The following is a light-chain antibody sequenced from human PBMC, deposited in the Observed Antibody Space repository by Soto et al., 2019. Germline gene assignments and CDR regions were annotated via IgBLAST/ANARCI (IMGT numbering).Light chain of an antibody. Sequence: AYVSRSTDHTLSISCNGTSSEDGSYNLVSWYKQHPGKAPKLMIYEGSKRHSGVSNRFSGSKSGNTASLTIFGLQVEDEADYYCCSYAGSSTYVFGTETKVTVL. J-gene: IGLJ1*01. CDR2: EGS. CDR1: SSEDGSYNL. V-gene: IGLV2-23*01. CDR3: CSYAGSSTYV.